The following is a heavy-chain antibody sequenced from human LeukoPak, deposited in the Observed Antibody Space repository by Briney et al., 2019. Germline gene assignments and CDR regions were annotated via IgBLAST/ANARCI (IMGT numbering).Heavy chain of an antibody. D-gene: IGHD2-15*01. CDR3: ATLGSSLLIPDAFDI. CDR1: GYTLTELS. V-gene: IGHV1-24*01. J-gene: IGHJ3*02. CDR2: FDPEDGET. Sequence: ASVKVSCKVSGYTLTELSMHWVRQAPGKGLEWMGGFDPEDGETIYAQKFQGRVTMTEDTSTDTAYMELSSLRSEDTAVYYCATLGSSLLIPDAFDIWGQGTMVTVSS.